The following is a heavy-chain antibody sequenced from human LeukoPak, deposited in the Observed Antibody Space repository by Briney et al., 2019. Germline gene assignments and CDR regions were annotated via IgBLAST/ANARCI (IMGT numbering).Heavy chain of an antibody. CDR3: ARDFSGSYGNNWFDP. CDR1: GYTFTSYY. D-gene: IGHD1-26*01. V-gene: IGHV1-46*01. J-gene: IGHJ5*02. Sequence: GASVNVSCKASGYTFTSYYMHWVRQAPGQGLEWMGVINPSGGSTSYAQKFQGRVTMTRDTSTSTVYMELSSLRSEDTAVYYCARDFSGSYGNNWFDPWGQGTLVTVSS. CDR2: INPSGGST.